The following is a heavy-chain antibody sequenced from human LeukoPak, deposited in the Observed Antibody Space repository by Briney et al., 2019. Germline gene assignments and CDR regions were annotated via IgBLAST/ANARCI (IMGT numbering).Heavy chain of an antibody. CDR2: INPNTGDT. J-gene: IGHJ6*02. CDR1: GYTFTGYY. CDR3: AREDTWSPGQYGMDV. V-gene: IGHV1-2*02. D-gene: IGHD2-2*02. Sequence: GASVKVSCKASGYTFTGYYMHWVRQAPGQGLEWMGWINPNTGDTKYEQKFQGRVTMTRDRSISTAYMELSRLGSDDTAVYYCAREDTWSPGQYGMDVWGQGTTVTVSS.